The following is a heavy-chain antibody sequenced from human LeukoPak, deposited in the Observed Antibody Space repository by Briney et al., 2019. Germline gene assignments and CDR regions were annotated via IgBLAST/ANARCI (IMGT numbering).Heavy chain of an antibody. J-gene: IGHJ4*02. D-gene: IGHD3-10*01. Sequence: PGGSLRLSCAASGFTFSSYAMHWVRQAPGKGLEWVAVISYDGSNKYYADSVKGRFTISRDNSKNTLYLQMNSLRAEDTAVYYCARGSGFWFGELLNYWGQGTLVTVSS. CDR1: GFTFSSYA. CDR3: ARGSGFWFGELLNY. CDR2: ISYDGSNK. V-gene: IGHV3-30-3*01.